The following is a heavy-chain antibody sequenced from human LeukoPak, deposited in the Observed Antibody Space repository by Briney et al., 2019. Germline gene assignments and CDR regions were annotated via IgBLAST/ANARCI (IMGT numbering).Heavy chain of an antibody. Sequence: PGGSLRLSCAASGFTFSSYGMHWVRQAPGKGLEWVAVIWYDGSNKYYADSVKGRFTISRDNSKNTLYLQMNSLRAEDTAVYYCAKHFDWLDVRSHFDYWGQGTLVTVSS. CDR1: GFTFSSYG. CDR2: IWYDGSNK. D-gene: IGHD3-9*01. J-gene: IGHJ4*02. V-gene: IGHV3-33*06. CDR3: AKHFDWLDVRSHFDY.